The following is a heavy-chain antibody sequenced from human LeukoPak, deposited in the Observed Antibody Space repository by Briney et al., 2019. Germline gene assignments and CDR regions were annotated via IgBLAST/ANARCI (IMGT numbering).Heavy chain of an antibody. V-gene: IGHV3-21*01. CDR1: GFTFSSYS. Sequence: GGSLRLSCAASGFTFSSYSMNWVRQAPEKGLEWVSSISSSSSYIYYADSVKGRFTISRDNAKNSLYLQMNSLRAEDTAVYYCARDRYDILTGYSYFDYWGQGTLVTVSS. CDR3: ARDRYDILTGYSYFDY. D-gene: IGHD3-9*01. J-gene: IGHJ4*02. CDR2: ISSSSSYI.